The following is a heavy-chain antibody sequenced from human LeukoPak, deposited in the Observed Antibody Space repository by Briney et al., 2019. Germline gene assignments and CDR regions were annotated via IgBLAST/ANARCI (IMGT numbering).Heavy chain of an antibody. V-gene: IGHV1-69*13. J-gene: IGHJ4*02. D-gene: IGHD5-24*01. Sequence: SVKVSCKASGGSISSYAISGVRQAPGQGLEWMGGIIPIFGTANYAQKFQGRVTITADESTSTAYMELSSLRSEDTAVYYCARDAEMATITGDFDYWGQGTLVTVSS. CDR1: GGSISSYA. CDR3: ARDAEMATITGDFDY. CDR2: IIPIFGTA.